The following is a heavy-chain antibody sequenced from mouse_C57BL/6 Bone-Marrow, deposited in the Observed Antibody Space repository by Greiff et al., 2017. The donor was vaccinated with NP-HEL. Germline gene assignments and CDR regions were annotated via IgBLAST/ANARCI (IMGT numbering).Heavy chain of an antibody. CDR1: GFNIKDYY. Sequence: EVQLQQSGAELVKPGASVKLSCTASGFNIKDYYMHWVKQRTEQGLEWIGRIDPEDGETKYAPKFPGKATITADTSSNTAYLQLSSLTSEDTAVYYCASLLLRFAWFAYWGQGTLVTVSA. CDR2: IDPEDGET. CDR3: ASLLLRFAWFAY. D-gene: IGHD1-1*01. V-gene: IGHV14-2*01. J-gene: IGHJ3*01.